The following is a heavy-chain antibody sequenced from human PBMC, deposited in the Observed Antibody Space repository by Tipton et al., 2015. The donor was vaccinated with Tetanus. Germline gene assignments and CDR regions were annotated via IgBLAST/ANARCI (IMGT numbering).Heavy chain of an antibody. CDR3: AKHGDRDTIGHHFDY. V-gene: IGHV4-34*01. CDR2: VHHSGST. CDR1: GGSFSGHY. D-gene: IGHD4-17*01. J-gene: IGHJ4*02. Sequence: TLSLTCAVYGGSFSGHYWSWMRQPPGKGLEWIGEVHHSGSTKYNPSLKSRVTISADTAKDQFSLRLSSVTAADTALYYCAKHGDRDTIGHHFDYWTQGTLVTVSS.